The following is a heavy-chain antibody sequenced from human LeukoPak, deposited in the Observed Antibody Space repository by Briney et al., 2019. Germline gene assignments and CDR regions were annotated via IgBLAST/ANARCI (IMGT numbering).Heavy chain of an antibody. CDR3: ARESAAGYDY. J-gene: IGHJ4*02. V-gene: IGHV4-59*01. CDR2: IYYSGST. Sequence: XWSWIRQPPGKGLEWIGYIYYSGSTNYNPSLKSRVTISVDTSKNQFSLKLSSVTAADTAVYYCARESAAGYDYWGQGTLVTVSS. CDR1: X. D-gene: IGHD3-9*01.